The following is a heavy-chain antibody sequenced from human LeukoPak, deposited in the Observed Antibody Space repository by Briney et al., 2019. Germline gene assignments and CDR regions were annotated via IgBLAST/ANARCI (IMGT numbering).Heavy chain of an antibody. J-gene: IGHJ3*01. CDR3: ASGGAGIAAAP. D-gene: IGHD6-13*01. V-gene: IGHV4-61*05. CDR1: GGSISSSSYY. CDR2: IYYSGST. Sequence: SETLSLTCTVSGGSISSSSYYWGWIRQPPGKGLEWIGYIYYSGSTNYHPSLKSRVTISVDTSKNQFSLKLTSVTAADTAIYYCASGGAGIAAAPWGQGTMVTVSS.